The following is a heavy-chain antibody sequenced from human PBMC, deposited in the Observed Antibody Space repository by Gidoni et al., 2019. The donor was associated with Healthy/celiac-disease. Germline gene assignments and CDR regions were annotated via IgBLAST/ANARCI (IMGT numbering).Heavy chain of an antibody. V-gene: IGHV3-9*01. Sequence: EVQLVESGGGLVQPGRSLRLSCAASGFTFDDYAMHWVRQAPGKGLEWVSGISWNSGSIGYADSVKGRFTISRDNAKNSLYLQMNSLRAEDTALYYCAKDMERWLLYYFDYWGQGTLVTVSS. J-gene: IGHJ4*02. CDR2: ISWNSGSI. CDR1: GFTFDDYA. D-gene: IGHD5-12*01. CDR3: AKDMERWLLYYFDY.